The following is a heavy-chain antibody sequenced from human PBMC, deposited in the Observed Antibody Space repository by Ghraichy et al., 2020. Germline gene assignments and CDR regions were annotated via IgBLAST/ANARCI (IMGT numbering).Heavy chain of an antibody. CDR1: GGSFSGYY. V-gene: IGHV4-34*01. CDR3: AREKGRFLRGWFDP. J-gene: IGHJ5*02. Sequence: SETLSLTCAVYGGSFSGYYWSWIRQPPGKGLEWIGEINHSGSTNYNPSLKSRVTISVDTSKNQFSLKLSSVTAADTAVYYCAREKGRFLRGWFDPWGQGTLVTVSS. D-gene: IGHD3-10*01. CDR2: INHSGST.